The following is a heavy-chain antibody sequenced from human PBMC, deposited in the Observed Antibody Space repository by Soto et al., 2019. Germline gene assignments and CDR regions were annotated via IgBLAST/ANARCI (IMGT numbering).Heavy chain of an antibody. D-gene: IGHD1-1*01. CDR2: IYYSGST. V-gene: IGHV4-61*01. CDR1: GGSASSDSYY. CDR3: ARHHAGGSTTHYFDY. Sequence: SETLSLTCTVSGGSASSDSYYWNWIRQPPGKGLEWIGYIYYSGSTNYNPSLKSRVTMSVDTSKNKFSLKLNSVTAADTAVYYCARHHAGGSTTHYFDYGGQGTLVTVSS. J-gene: IGHJ4*02.